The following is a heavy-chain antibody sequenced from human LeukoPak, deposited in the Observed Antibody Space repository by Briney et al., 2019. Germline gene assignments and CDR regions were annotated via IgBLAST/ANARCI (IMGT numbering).Heavy chain of an antibody. CDR1: GYSFTSYW. Sequence: PGESLKISCRGSGYSFTSYWIGWVRQMPGKGLEWTGIIYPGDSDTRYSPSFQGQVTISADKSISTAYLQWSSLKASDTAMYYCARHVGITMVRGVIPYIDYWGQGTLVTVSS. J-gene: IGHJ4*02. CDR2: IYPGDSDT. V-gene: IGHV5-51*01. D-gene: IGHD3-10*01. CDR3: ARHVGITMVRGVIPYIDY.